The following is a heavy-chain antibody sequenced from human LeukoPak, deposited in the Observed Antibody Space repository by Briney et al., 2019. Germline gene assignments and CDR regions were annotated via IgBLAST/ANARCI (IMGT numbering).Heavy chain of an antibody. Sequence: PSQTLSLTCTVSGGSISSGGYYWSWIRQPPGKGLEWIGYIYHSGSTYYNPSLKSRVTISVDRSKNQFSLKLSSVTAADTAVYYCARGGGYYDSSENWFDPWGQGTLVTVSS. D-gene: IGHD3-22*01. J-gene: IGHJ5*02. CDR1: GGSISSGGYY. CDR2: IYHSGST. V-gene: IGHV4-30-2*01. CDR3: ARGGGYYDSSENWFDP.